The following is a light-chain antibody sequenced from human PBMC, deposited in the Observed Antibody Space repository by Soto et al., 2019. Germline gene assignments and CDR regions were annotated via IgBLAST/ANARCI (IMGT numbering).Light chain of an antibody. CDR3: CSYAGGSTYVV. CDR2: EGS. J-gene: IGLJ2*01. CDR1: SSDVGRYNL. Sequence: QSALTQPASVSGSPGQSITISCTGTSSDVGRYNLVSWYQLHPGKAPKLMIYEGSKRPSGVSNRFSGSKSGNTASLTISGLQAEDEADYYCCSYAGGSTYVVFGGGTKLTVL. V-gene: IGLV2-23*01.